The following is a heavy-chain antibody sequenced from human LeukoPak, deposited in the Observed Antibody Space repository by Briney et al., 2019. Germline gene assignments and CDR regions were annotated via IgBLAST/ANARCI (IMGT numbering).Heavy chain of an antibody. V-gene: IGHV3-30*02. D-gene: IGHD3-22*01. CDR2: IRYDGSNK. CDR3: ARVLHKRNYDSSTYYGY. J-gene: IGHJ4*02. Sequence: QSGGSLRLSCAASGFTFSSYGMHWVRQAPGKGLEWVAFIRYDGSNKYYADSVKGRFTISRDNAKNSLYLQMSSLRAEDTAVYYCARVLHKRNYDSSTYYGYWGQGTLVTVSS. CDR1: GFTFSSYG.